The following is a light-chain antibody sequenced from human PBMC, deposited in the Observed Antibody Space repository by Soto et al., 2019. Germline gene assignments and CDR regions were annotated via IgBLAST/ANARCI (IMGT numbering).Light chain of an antibody. Sequence: DIQMTQSPSTLSASVGDRVTITCRASQSISSWLAWYQQKLGRAPRLLIYDASSLESGVPSRFSGSGYGTEFTLTISSMQPDDLATYYCQQYYSYPRTFGQGTKVDIK. V-gene: IGKV1-5*01. J-gene: IGKJ1*01. CDR1: QSISSW. CDR3: QQYYSYPRT. CDR2: DAS.